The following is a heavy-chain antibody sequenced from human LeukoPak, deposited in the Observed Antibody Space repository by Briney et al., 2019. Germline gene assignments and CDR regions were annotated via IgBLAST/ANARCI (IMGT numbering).Heavy chain of an antibody. J-gene: IGHJ4*02. CDR3: ALRASGYYLTIDY. Sequence: SETLSLTCAVYGGSFSGYYWSWIRQPPGKGLEWVGEINHSGSTNYNPSLKSRVTISVDTSKNQFSLKLTSVTAADTAVYYCALRASGYYLTIDYWGQGTLVTVSS. V-gene: IGHV4-34*01. D-gene: IGHD3-22*01. CDR1: GGSFSGYY. CDR2: INHSGST.